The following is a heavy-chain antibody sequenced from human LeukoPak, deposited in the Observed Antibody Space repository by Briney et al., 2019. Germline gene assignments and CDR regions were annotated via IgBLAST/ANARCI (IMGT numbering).Heavy chain of an antibody. CDR1: GYTFTSYD. Sequence: ASVKVSCKASGYTFTSYDINWVRQATGQGLEWMGWMNPNSGNTGYAQKFQGRVTITRNTSISTAYMELSSLRSEDTAVYYCARGRHGGSYYFWFLDVWGKGTTVTVSS. J-gene: IGHJ6*04. CDR3: ARGRHGGSYYFWFLDV. V-gene: IGHV1-8*03. CDR2: MNPNSGNT. D-gene: IGHD1-26*01.